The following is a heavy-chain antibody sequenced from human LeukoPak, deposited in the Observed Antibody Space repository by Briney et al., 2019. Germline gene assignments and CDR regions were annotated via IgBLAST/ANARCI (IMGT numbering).Heavy chain of an antibody. V-gene: IGHV1-69*13. J-gene: IGHJ1*01. CDR1: GGTFSSYA. D-gene: IGHD3-22*01. CDR2: IIPIFGTA. Sequence: SVKVSCKASGGTFSSYAISWVRQAPGQGLEWMGGIIPIFGTANYAQKFQGRVTITADESTSTAYMELSSLRSEDTAVYYCARDSHKQDYDSSARAEYFQHWGQGTLVTVSS. CDR3: ARDSHKQDYDSSARAEYFQH.